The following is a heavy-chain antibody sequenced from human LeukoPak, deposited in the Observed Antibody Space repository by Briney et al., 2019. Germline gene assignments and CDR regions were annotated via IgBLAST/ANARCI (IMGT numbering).Heavy chain of an antibody. V-gene: IGHV4-38-2*02. CDR2: IYHSGST. CDR3: AREREGLYSSSPLDY. CDR1: GYTISSGYY. J-gene: IGHJ4*02. D-gene: IGHD6-13*01. Sequence: SETLSLTCTVSGYTISSGYYWGWIRQPPGKGLEWIGSIYHSGSTYYNPSLKSRVTISVDTSKNQFSLKLSSVTAADTAVYYCAREREGLYSSSPLDYWGQGTLVTVSS.